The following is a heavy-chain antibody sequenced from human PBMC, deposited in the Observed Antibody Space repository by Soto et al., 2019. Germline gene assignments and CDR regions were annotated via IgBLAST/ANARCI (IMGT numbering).Heavy chain of an antibody. D-gene: IGHD5-18*01. CDR2: ISNDGNNE. CDR1: GLSFSSYG. CDR3: AKDIRGYSHGYFHY. J-gene: IGHJ4*02. Sequence: QVQLAESGGGVVQPGRSLRLSCAASGLSFSSYGMHWVRQAPGKGLEWVAVISNDGNNEYFADSVKGRFTISRDKSKNTLYLQMDSVRPEGTGVYYGAKDIRGYSHGYFHYWGQGTLVTVSS. V-gene: IGHV3-30*18.